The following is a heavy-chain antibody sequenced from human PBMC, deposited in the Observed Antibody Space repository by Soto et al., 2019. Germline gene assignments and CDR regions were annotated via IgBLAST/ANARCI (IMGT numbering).Heavy chain of an antibody. V-gene: IGHV4-61*01. Sequence: PSETLSLTCTVSGGSVSSGSYYWSWIRQPPGEGLEWIGYIYYSGSTNYNPSLKSRVTISVDTSKNQFSLKLGSVTAADTAVYYCARVSIAAHRYYYGMDVWGQGTTVTVSS. J-gene: IGHJ6*02. D-gene: IGHD6-6*01. CDR3: ARVSIAAHRYYYGMDV. CDR1: GGSVSSGSYY. CDR2: IYYSGST.